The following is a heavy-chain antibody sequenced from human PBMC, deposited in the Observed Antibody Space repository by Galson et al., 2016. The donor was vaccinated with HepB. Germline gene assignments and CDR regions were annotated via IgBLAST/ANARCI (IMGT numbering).Heavy chain of an antibody. V-gene: IGHV3-33*01. Sequence: SLRLSCAASGFTFSNYGMHWVRQAPGKGLEWVAVIYYDGSSKHHADSVKGRFTISRDNSKNTLYLQMNSLRAEDTAVYYCARPRLGIQTWSKYYYYGFDVWGQGTRSPSP. D-gene: IGHD5-18*01. CDR3: ARPRLGIQTWSKYYYYGFDV. CDR1: GFTFSNYG. CDR2: IYYDGSSK. J-gene: IGHJ6*02.